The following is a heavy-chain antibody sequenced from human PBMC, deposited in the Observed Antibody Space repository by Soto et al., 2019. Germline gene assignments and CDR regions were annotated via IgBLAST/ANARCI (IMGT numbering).Heavy chain of an antibody. CDR1: GGTLRNYG. D-gene: IGHD4-17*01. J-gene: IGHJ6*02. CDR2: IIPVFGTA. Sequence: QVQLVQSGAEVKKPGSSVRVSCKASGGTLRNYGISWVRQAPGQGLEWMGGIIPVFGTANYAQKFQGRVTITAAESTXTXXMDVTSLRPEDTAVYYCSRGDATKIVVTTYYGMDVWGQGTTVTVSS. CDR3: SRGDATKIVVTTYYGMDV. V-gene: IGHV1-69*12.